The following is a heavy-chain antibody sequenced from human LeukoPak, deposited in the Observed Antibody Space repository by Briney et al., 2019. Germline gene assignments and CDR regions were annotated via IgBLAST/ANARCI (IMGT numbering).Heavy chain of an antibody. D-gene: IGHD3-22*01. CDR1: GLTFSSYA. J-gene: IGHJ4*02. Sequence: GGSLRLSCAASGLTFSSYAMSWVRQAPGKGLEWVSAISGSGGSTYYADSVKGRFTISRDNSKNTLYLQMNSLRAEDTAVYYCAKAGSGYYYYFDYWGQGTLVTVSS. CDR2: ISGSGGST. CDR3: AKAGSGYYYYFDY. V-gene: IGHV3-23*01.